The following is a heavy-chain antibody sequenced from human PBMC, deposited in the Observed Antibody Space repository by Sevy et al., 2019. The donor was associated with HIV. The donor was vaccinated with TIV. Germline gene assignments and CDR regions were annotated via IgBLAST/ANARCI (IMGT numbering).Heavy chain of an antibody. CDR3: VRLPTVWFGELFDY. CDR1: GGSISSSSYY. D-gene: IGHD3-10*01. J-gene: IGHJ4*02. V-gene: IGHV4-39*01. CDR2: IYYSGST. Sequence: SETLSLTCTVSGGSISSSSYYWGWIRQPPGKGLEWIGSIYYSGSTYYNPSLKSRVTISVDTSKNQFSLKLSSVTAADTAVYYCVRLPTVWFGELFDYWGQGTLVTVSS.